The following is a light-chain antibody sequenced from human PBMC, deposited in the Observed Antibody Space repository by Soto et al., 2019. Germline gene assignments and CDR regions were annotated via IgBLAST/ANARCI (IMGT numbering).Light chain of an antibody. Sequence: QSVLTQPPSASGTPGQRVTISCSGSSFNIGSNYVYWYQQLPGTAPKLLIYRNNQRPSGVPDRFSGSKSGTSASLAISGLRSEDEADYYCAAWDYSLSGVVFGGGTQLTVL. V-gene: IGLV1-47*01. J-gene: IGLJ2*01. CDR3: AAWDYSLSGVV. CDR1: SFNIGSNY. CDR2: RNN.